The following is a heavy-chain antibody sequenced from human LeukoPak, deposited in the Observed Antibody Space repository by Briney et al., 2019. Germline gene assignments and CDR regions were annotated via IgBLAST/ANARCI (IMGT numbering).Heavy chain of an antibody. Sequence: GRSLRLSCVASGFKFDDYSMHSVRQAPGKGLEWVSGINWNSGSIIYADSVKGRFTISRDNSKNSLYLQMNSLTVEDTALYYCAKRGPRPGDHSFDSWGQGTLVTVSS. V-gene: IGHV3-9*01. CDR3: AKRGPRPGDHSFDS. CDR1: GFKFDDYS. CDR2: INWNSGSI. D-gene: IGHD7-27*01. J-gene: IGHJ4*02.